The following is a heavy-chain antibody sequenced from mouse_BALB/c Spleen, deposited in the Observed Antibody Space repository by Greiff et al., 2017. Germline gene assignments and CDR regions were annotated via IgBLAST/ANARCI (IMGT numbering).Heavy chain of an antibody. J-gene: IGHJ4*01. CDR3: ARHEDDYYAMDY. V-gene: IGHV1-62-2*01. CDR1: GYTFTEYI. Sequence: VKLMESGAGLVKPGASVKLSCKASGYTFTEYIIHWVKQRSGQGLEWIGWFYPGSGSIKYNEKFKDKATLTADKSSSTVYMELSRLTSEDSAVYFCARHEDDYYAMDYWGQGTSVTVSS. CDR2: FYPGSGSI.